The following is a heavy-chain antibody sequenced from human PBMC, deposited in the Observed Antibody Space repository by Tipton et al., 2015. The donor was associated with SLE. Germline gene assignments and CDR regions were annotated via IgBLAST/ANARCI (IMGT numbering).Heavy chain of an antibody. Sequence: SLRLSCAASGFTFSSYGMHWVRQAPGKGLEWVAFIRYDGSNKYYADSVKGRFTISRDNSKNTLYLQMNSLRAEDTAVYYCAKDARQQWLAYDAFDIWGQGTMVTVSS. V-gene: IGHV3-30*02. J-gene: IGHJ3*02. CDR2: IRYDGSNK. CDR3: AKDARQQWLAYDAFDI. D-gene: IGHD6-19*01. CDR1: GFTFSSYG.